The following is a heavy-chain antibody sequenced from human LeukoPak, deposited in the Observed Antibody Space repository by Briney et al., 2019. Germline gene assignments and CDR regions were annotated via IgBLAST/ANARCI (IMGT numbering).Heavy chain of an antibody. CDR1: GFTFTSYD. Sequence: GGSLRLSCAASGFTFTSYDMHWVRQATGEGLEWVSAIGTAGDTYYPGSVKGRFTISRENAKNSLYLQMNSLRAGDTAVYYCARGRPCSSTSCYSHYYYGMDVWGQGTTVTVSS. D-gene: IGHD2-2*01. CDR2: IGTAGDT. J-gene: IGHJ6*02. CDR3: ARGRPCSSTSCYSHYYYGMDV. V-gene: IGHV3-13*01.